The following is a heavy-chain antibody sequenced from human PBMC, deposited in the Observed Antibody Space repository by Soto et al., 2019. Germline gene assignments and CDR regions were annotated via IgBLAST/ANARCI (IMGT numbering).Heavy chain of an antibody. Sequence: EVQLLESGGGLVQPGGSLRLSCAASGFTFSSYAMTWVRQAPGKGLEWVSVIVGSGDSTYYADSVKGRFTISRDNSKNTLYLQMNSLRAEDTAVYYCAKCIRVVTAKYYFHYWGQGTLVTVSS. CDR3: AKCIRVVTAKYYFHY. D-gene: IGHD2-15*01. J-gene: IGHJ4*02. V-gene: IGHV3-23*01. CDR1: GFTFSSYA. CDR2: IVGSGDST.